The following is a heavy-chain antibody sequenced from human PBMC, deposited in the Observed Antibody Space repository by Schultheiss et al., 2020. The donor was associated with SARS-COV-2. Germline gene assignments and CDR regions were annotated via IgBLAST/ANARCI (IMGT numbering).Heavy chain of an antibody. V-gene: IGHV3-23*01. D-gene: IGHD2-15*01. CDR1: GFTFSSYA. J-gene: IGHJ4*02. CDR2: ISSSGGST. CDR3: VKEGCSGGTCYSYEH. Sequence: GGSLRLSCAASGFTFSSYAMSWVRQAPGKGLEWVSAISSSGGSTYYADSVKGRFTISRDNSKNTLFLQMSSLRAEDTAEYYCVKEGCSGGTCYSYEHWGQGTLVTVSS.